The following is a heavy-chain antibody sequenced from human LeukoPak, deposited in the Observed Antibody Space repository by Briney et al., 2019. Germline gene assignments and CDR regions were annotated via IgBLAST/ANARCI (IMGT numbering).Heavy chain of an antibody. CDR3: ARDQDAFDI. Sequence: SQTLSLTCTVSGGSTSSGSYYWSWIRQPAGTGLEWIGRIYTSGSTNYNPSLKSRVTISVDTSKNQFSLKLSSVTAADTAVYYCARDQDAFDIWGQGTMVTVSS. CDR1: GGSTSSGSYY. V-gene: IGHV4-61*02. CDR2: IYTSGST. J-gene: IGHJ3*02.